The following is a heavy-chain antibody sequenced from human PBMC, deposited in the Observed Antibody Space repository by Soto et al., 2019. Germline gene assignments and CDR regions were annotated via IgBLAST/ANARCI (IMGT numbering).Heavy chain of an antibody. J-gene: IGHJ4*02. CDR3: ARTATYYYDSSGPYYFDY. V-gene: IGHV1-69*01. CDR1: GGTFSSYA. Sequence: QVQLVQSGAEVKKPGSSVQVSCKASGGTFSSYAISWVRQAPGQGLEWMGGIIPIFGTANYAQKFQGRVTITADESTSTAYMELSSLRSEDTAVYYCARTATYYYDSSGPYYFDYWGQGTLVTVSS. D-gene: IGHD3-22*01. CDR2: IIPIFGTA.